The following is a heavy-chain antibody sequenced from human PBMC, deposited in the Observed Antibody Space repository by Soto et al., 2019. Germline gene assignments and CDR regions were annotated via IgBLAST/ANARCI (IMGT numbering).Heavy chain of an antibody. CDR1: GYTFTSYI. Sequence: ASVKVSCKTSGYTFTSYIIQWVRQAPGQGLEWVGMINPSGGSTNYAQKFQGRVTITADESTSTAYMELSSLRSEDTAVYYCASSQQVYDSSGYYFYDWGQGTLVTVSS. CDR2: INPSGGST. V-gene: IGHV1-46*01. CDR3: ASSQQVYDSSGYYFYD. D-gene: IGHD3-22*01. J-gene: IGHJ4*02.